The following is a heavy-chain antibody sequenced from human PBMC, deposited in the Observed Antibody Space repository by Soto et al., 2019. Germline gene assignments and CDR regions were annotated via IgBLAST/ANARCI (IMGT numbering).Heavy chain of an antibody. V-gene: IGHV1-46*01. CDR2: INPSGGST. D-gene: IGHD6-13*01. J-gene: IGHJ6*02. CDR3: ARDQKAWYPLRYYYGMDV. Sequence: GASVKVSCKASGYTFTSYYMHWVRQAPGQGLEWMGIINPSGGSTSYAQKFQGRVTMTRDTSTSTVYMELSSLRSEDTAVYYCARDQKAWYPLRYYYGMDVWGQGTTVTVSS. CDR1: GYTFTSYY.